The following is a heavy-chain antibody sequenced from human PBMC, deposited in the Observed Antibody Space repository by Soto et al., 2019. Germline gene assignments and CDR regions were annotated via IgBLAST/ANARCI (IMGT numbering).Heavy chain of an antibody. CDR3: ARHVDYPRGAFDI. D-gene: IGHD4-17*01. J-gene: IGHJ3*02. CDR1: WYSFTSYW. Sequence: GGSLKISCKGSWYSFTSYWIGWVRPMPGKGLEWMGIIYPGDSDTRYSPSFQGQVTISADKSISTAYLQWSSLKASDTAMYYCARHVDYPRGAFDIWGQGTMVTVSS. CDR2: IYPGDSDT. V-gene: IGHV5-51*01.